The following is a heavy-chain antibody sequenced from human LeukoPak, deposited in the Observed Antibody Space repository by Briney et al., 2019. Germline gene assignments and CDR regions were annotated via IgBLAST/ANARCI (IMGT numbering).Heavy chain of an antibody. Sequence: SETLSLTCTVSGASMSTSSYFWGWIRQPPGGGLEWIGSIYYSGNTYYNTSLKSRVTISIDMSKNQFSLKLTSVTAADTAVYYCARAPNAFDIWGHGTMVTVSS. CDR1: GASMSTSSYF. CDR2: IYYSGNT. CDR3: ARAPNAFDI. V-gene: IGHV4-39*07. J-gene: IGHJ3*02.